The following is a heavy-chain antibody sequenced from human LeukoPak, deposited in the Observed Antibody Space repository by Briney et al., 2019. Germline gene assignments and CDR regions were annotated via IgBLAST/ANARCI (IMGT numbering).Heavy chain of an antibody. V-gene: IGHV3-23*01. CDR1: GFTFSSYA. D-gene: IGHD2-2*01. CDR3: AKESRYCSSTSCYVGGDYFDY. Sequence: GGSLRLSCAASGFTFSSYAMSLVRQAPGKGLEWVSAISGSGGSTYYADSVKGRFTISRDNSKNTLYLQMNSLRAEDTAVYYCAKESRYCSSTSCYVGGDYFDYWGQGTLVTVSS. J-gene: IGHJ4*02. CDR2: ISGSGGST.